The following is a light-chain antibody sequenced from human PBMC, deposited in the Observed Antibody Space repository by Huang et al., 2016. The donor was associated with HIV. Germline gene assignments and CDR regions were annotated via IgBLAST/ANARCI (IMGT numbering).Light chain of an antibody. CDR3: QQFGSSPPYS. J-gene: IGKJ2*03. V-gene: IGKV3-20*01. CDR1: QSCTRNY. CDR2: GAS. Sequence: EIVLTQSPDTLSLSPGERATVSCRASQSCTRNYLAWYQQRPGQAPNLLIYGASTRATGIPDRFSGSGSGTDFTLTISRLAPEDFAVYYCQQFGSSPPYSFGQGTKLEIK.